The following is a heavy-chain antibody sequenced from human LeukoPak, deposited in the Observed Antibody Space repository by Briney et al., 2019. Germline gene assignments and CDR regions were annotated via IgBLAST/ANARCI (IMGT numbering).Heavy chain of an antibody. CDR2: IRSKAYGGTT. D-gene: IGHD3/OR15-3a*01. V-gene: IGHV3-49*04. Sequence: GRTLRLSCTPSGFTFGNYALTWVRQAPGKGLEWLSFIRSKAYGGTTEYAASVKGRFTISRDDSKSLAYLQMNSLKSEDTAVYYCTRNVPDWNYAMDVWGQGTTVTVSS. CDR1: GFTFGNYA. J-gene: IGHJ6*02. CDR3: TRNVPDWNYAMDV.